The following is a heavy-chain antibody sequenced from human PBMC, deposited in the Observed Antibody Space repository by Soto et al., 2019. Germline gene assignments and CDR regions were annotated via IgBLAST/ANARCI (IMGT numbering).Heavy chain of an antibody. CDR1: GDSVSSNSAA. V-gene: IGHV6-1*01. J-gene: IGHJ3*02. D-gene: IGHD1-26*01. CDR3: ARIVIPQNYSGSYYAFDI. CDR2: TYYRSKWYN. Sequence: KQSQTLSLTCAISGDSVSSNSAAWNWIRQSPSRGLEWLGRTYYRSKWYNDYAVSVKSRITINPDTSKNQFSLQLNSVTPEDTAVYYCARIVIPQNYSGSYYAFDIWGQGTMVTVSS.